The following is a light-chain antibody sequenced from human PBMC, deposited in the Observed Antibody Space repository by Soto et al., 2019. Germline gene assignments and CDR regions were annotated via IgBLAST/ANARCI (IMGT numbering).Light chain of an antibody. CDR2: GAS. CDR1: QSVSSSY. J-gene: IGKJ3*01. CDR3: QQYSSSPFT. Sequence: EIVLTQSPGTLSLSPGERATLSCRASQSVSSSYLAWYQQKPGQAPRLLIYGASSRATGIPDRFSGSGSGTDFTLTSSRLEPEDLAVYYCQQYSSSPFTFGPGTKVDIK. V-gene: IGKV3-20*01.